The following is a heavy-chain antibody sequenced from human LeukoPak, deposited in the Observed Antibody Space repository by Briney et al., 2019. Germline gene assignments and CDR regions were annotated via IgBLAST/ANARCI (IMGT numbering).Heavy chain of an antibody. CDR1: GFTFSSYA. CDR3: ARDSSGSPDY. D-gene: IGHD6-19*01. J-gene: IGHJ4*02. Sequence: PGGSLRLSCAASGFTFSSYAMSWVRQAPGKGLEWVSVISGSGDTTYYADSVKGRFTISRDNYKNTLYLQMNSLRAEDTAVYYCARDSSGSPDYWGQGTLVTVSS. CDR2: ISGSGDTT. V-gene: IGHV3-23*01.